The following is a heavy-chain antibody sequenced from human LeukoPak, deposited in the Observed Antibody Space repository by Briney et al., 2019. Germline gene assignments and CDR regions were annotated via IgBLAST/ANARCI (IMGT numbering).Heavy chain of an antibody. CDR3: ARYPDHTAAGTTGFDY. Sequence: PSETLSLTCAVYGGSFSGYYWSWIRQPPGKGLEWIGEVNHSGSTNYNPSLKSRVTISVDTSKNQFSLKLSSVTAADTAVYYCARYPDHTAAGTTGFDYWGQGTLVTVSS. D-gene: IGHD6-13*01. CDR1: GGSFSGYY. J-gene: IGHJ4*02. V-gene: IGHV4-34*01. CDR2: VNHSGST.